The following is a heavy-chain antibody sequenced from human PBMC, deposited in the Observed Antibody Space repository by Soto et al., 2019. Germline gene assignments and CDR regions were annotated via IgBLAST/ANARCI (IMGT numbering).Heavy chain of an antibody. CDR2: IYYDWNT. D-gene: IGHD6-6*01. J-gene: IGHJ4*02. CDR3: ARSSIEPRVFMYPFDS. Sequence: PSETLSLTCTVSGDSITSSSHYLGWIRQPPGKGLECIANIYYDWNTYYNPSLKSRVAISLDTSKNQFSLRLNSVTAADTAVYYCARSSIEPRVFMYPFDSSGQGTLVTVSS. V-gene: IGHV4-39*01. CDR1: GDSITSSSHY.